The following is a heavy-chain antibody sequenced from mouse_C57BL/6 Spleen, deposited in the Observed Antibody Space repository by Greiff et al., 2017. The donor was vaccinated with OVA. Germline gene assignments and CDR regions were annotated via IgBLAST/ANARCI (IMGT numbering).Heavy chain of an antibody. CDR1: GFSLTSYG. D-gene: IGHD3-3*01. Sequence: VKVVESGPGLVQPSQSLSITCTVSGFSLTSYGVHWVRQSPGKGLEWLGVIWSGGSTDYNAAFISRLSISKDNSKSQVFFKMNSLQADDTAIYYCARNRGDWYFDVWGTGTTVTVSS. J-gene: IGHJ1*03. CDR2: IWSGGST. CDR3: ARNRGDWYFDV. V-gene: IGHV2-2*01.